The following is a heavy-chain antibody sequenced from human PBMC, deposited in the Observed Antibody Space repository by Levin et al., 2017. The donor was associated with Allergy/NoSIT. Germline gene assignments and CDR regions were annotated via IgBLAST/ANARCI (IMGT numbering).Heavy chain of an antibody. V-gene: IGHV3-30*18. D-gene: IGHD6-19*01. CDR3: AKLFVAVAGEFDY. J-gene: IGHJ4*02. Sequence: SCAASGFTFSSYGMHWVRQAPGKGLEWVAVISYDGSNKYYADSVKGRFTISRDNSKNTLYLQMNSLRAEDTAVYYCAKLFVAVAGEFDYWGQGTLVTVSS. CDR2: ISYDGSNK. CDR1: GFTFSSYG.